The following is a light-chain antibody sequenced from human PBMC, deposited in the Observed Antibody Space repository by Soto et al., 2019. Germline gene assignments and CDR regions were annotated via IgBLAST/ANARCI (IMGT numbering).Light chain of an antibody. Sequence: TQSPSSLSASVGNRATLSCRASQSVSTYLAWYQQKLGQAPRXXSYDASNRATGIPARFSGSGSGTDFTLTISSLKPEDFEVYYCHQRSNWPPTFGGGTKVDIK. J-gene: IGKJ4*01. CDR2: DAS. CDR1: QSVSTY. CDR3: HQRSNWPPT. V-gene: IGKV3-11*01.